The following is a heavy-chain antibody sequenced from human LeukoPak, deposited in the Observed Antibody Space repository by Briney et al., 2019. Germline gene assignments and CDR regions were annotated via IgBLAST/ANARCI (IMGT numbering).Heavy chain of an antibody. V-gene: IGHV3-23*01. J-gene: IGHJ4*02. D-gene: IGHD3-3*01. Sequence: GGSLRLSCAASGFTFDDYGMSWVRQAPGKGLEWVSAISGSGGSTYYADSVKGRFTISRDNSKNTLYLQMNSLRAEDTAVYYCAKDPDYDFWSGYHVADYWGQGTLVTVSS. CDR3: AKDPDYDFWSGYHVADY. CDR2: ISGSGGST. CDR1: GFTFDDYG.